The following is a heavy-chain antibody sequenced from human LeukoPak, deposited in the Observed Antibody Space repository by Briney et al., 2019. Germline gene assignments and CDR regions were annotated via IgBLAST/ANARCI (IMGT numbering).Heavy chain of an antibody. D-gene: IGHD3-3*01. Sequence: GGSLRLSCAASGFTLSSYGMHWVRQAPGKGLEWVAVISYDGSNKYYADSVKGRFTISRDNSKNTLYLQMNSLRAEDTAVYYCAKDYDHWGQGTMVTVSS. V-gene: IGHV3-30*18. CDR3: AKDYDH. CDR1: GFTLSSYG. CDR2: ISYDGSNK. J-gene: IGHJ3*01.